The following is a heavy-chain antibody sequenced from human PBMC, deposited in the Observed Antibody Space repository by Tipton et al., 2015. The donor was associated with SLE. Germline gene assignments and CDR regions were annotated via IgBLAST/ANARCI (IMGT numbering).Heavy chain of an antibody. CDR1: NASISSGAFY. J-gene: IGHJ4*02. CDR2: IFTGGST. D-gene: IGHD3-22*01. V-gene: IGHV4-31*03. CDR3: ARSIPYSDSSGYYYPYYFDY. Sequence: TLSLTCTVSNASISSGAFYWNWIRQHPGKGLEWIGYIFTGGSTYHNPSLKSRVTISVDTSKNQLSLKLNSVTAADTAVYYCARSIPYSDSSGYYYPYYFDYWGQGTL.